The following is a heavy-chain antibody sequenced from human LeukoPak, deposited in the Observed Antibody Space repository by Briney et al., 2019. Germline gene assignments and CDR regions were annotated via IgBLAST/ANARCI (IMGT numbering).Heavy chain of an antibody. CDR1: AFTFSSYA. V-gene: IGHV3-23*01. CDR3: ARLVGPSDY. CDR2: ITTDGGRT. D-gene: IGHD1-26*01. J-gene: IGHJ4*02. Sequence: GGSLRLSCAASAFTFSSYAMTWVRQAPGKGLEWVSSITTDGGRTYYTASVKGRFTISRDNSKNTLYLQINSLRADDTAVYYCARLVGPSDYWGQGTLVTVSS.